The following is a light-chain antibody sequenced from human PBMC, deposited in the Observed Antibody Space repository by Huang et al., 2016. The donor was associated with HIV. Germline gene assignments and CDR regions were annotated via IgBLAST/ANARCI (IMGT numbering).Light chain of an antibody. CDR3: QQYSSPPPLYT. J-gene: IGKJ2*01. CDR2: YAS. CDR1: PGISNS. V-gene: IGKV1-NL1*01. Sequence: IQMTQSPSSLSASVGDRVTITCRASPGISNSLAWYQQKPGTAPKLLVYYASRLESGVPSRFNGSGAGTDYTLTISGLQPEDFATYYCQQYSSPPPLYTFGQGTKLEIK.